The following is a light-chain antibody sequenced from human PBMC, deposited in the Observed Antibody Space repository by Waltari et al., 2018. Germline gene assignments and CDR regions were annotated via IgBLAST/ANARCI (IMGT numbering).Light chain of an antibody. CDR2: DVT. Sequence: QSALTRPASVSGSPGQSLTISCTGTSSDIVDSNYVPCYQQRPGTAPQLMIFDVTNRPSGVSNRFSGSKSGNTASLTISGLRADDEAHYYCSSYSTTNTIVFGTGTKVTVL. CDR1: SSDIVDSNY. CDR3: SSYSTTNTIV. V-gene: IGLV2-14*01. J-gene: IGLJ1*01.